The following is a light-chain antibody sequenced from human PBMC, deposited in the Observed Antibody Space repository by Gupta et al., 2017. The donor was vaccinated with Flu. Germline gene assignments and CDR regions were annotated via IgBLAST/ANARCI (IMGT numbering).Light chain of an antibody. CDR2: AAS. J-gene: IGKJ1*01. V-gene: IGKV1-39*01. CDR3: QQSYSTPRT. CDR1: QSISSY. Sequence: DFQMTQSPSSLSASVGDRVTITCRASQSISSYLNWYQQKPGKAPKLLIYAASSLQSGVPSRFSGSGSGTDFTLTISRLQPEDFATYYCQQSYSTPRTFGQGTKVEIK.